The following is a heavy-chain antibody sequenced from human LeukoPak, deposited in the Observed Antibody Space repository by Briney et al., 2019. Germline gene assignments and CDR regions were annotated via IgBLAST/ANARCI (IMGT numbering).Heavy chain of an antibody. CDR1: GFTFSSYE. CDR2: ISSSSSNI. CDR3: ARSPNYKGYFDY. D-gene: IGHD3-10*01. Sequence: GGSLRLSCAASGFTFSSYEMNWVRQAPGKGLEWVSSISSSSSNIYYADSVKGRFTTSRDNAKNSLYLQMNSLRVEDTAVYYCARSPNYKGYFDYWGQGTLVTVSS. V-gene: IGHV3-21*01. J-gene: IGHJ4*02.